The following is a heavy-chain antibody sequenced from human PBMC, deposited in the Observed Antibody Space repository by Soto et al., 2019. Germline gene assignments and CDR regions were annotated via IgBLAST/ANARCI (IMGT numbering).Heavy chain of an antibody. CDR1: GFTFSSYG. Sequence: GGSLRLSCAASGFTFSSYGMHWVRQAPGKGLEWVAVISYDGSNKYYADSVKGRFTISRDNSKNTLYLQMNSLRAEDTAVYYCAKDREEQWLVPIGVCSDWGQGTLVTVSS. V-gene: IGHV3-30*18. D-gene: IGHD6-19*01. J-gene: IGHJ4*02. CDR3: AKDREEQWLVPIGVCSD. CDR2: ISYDGSNK.